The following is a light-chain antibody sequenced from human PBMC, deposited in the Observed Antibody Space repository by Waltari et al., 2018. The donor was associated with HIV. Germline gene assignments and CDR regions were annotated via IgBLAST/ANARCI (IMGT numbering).Light chain of an antibody. Sequence: SYELTQPPSVSVSPGQTARITCSGDALPKQYAYWYQQKPGQAPVLVKYKDSERPSGIPEGFSGSSSGTTVTLTIGGVEAEDEADYYCQSADSSGTWVFGGGTKLTVL. J-gene: IGLJ3*02. CDR3: QSADSSGTWV. V-gene: IGLV3-25*03. CDR1: ALPKQY. CDR2: KDS.